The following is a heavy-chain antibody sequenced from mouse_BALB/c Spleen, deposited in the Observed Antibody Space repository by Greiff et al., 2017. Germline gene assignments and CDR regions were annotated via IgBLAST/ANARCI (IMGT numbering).Heavy chain of an antibody. V-gene: IGHV1-54*01. Sequence: QVQLQQSGAELVRPGTSVKVSCKASGYAFTNYLIEWVKQRPGQGLEWIGVINPGSGGTNYNEKFKGKATLTADKSSSTAYMQLSSLTSDDSAVYFCARGGKKYYFDYWGQGTTLTVSS. D-gene: IGHD2-1*01. CDR2: INPGSGGT. CDR1: GYAFTNYL. J-gene: IGHJ2*01. CDR3: ARGGKKYYFDY.